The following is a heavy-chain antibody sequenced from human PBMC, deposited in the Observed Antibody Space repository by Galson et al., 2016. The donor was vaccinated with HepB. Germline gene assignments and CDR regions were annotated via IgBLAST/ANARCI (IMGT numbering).Heavy chain of an antibody. D-gene: IGHD5-12*01. CDR3: ARAPGEWLRREIDH. Sequence: SLRLSCAASGFSFSTYSMNWVRQAPGKGLEWVSSISSSHNYIYYADSVKGRFTISRDNAKSSLFLQMNSLRAEDTAVYYCARAPGEWLRREIDHWGQGTLVTVSS. CDR2: ISSSHNYI. V-gene: IGHV3-21*01. CDR1: GFSFSTYS. J-gene: IGHJ4*02.